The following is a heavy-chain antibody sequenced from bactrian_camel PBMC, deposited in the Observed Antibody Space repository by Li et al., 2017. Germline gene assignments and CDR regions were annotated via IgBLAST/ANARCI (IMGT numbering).Heavy chain of an antibody. D-gene: IGHD4*01. V-gene: IGHV3S36*01. Sequence: VQLVESGGGSAQPGESLRLSCVASGFTFKNFPMTWVRQRPGQGLEWVASIMQDSPRAEYSDSVKGRFTVSRDDVENKLYLEMHSLTPEDTAMYYCASTGLLYSGYVPRVAAAYNYWGQGTQVTVS. CDR3: ASTGLLYSGYVPRVAAAYNY. J-gene: IGHJ4*01. CDR1: GFTFKNFP. CDR2: IMQDSPRA.